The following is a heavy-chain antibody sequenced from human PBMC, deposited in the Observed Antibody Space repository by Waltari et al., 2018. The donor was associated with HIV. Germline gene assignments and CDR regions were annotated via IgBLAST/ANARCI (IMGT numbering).Heavy chain of an antibody. CDR3: AKDLVVGYYDSSGYYHYFDY. Sequence: EVQLLESGGGLVQPGGSLRLSCAASGFTFSSYAMSWVRQAPGKGLEWVSAISGSGGSTYYADSVKGRFTISRDNSKNTLYLQMNSLRAEDTAVYYCAKDLVVGYYDSSGYYHYFDYWGQGTLVTVSS. CDR1: GFTFSSYA. V-gene: IGHV3-23*01. CDR2: ISGSGGST. D-gene: IGHD3-22*01. J-gene: IGHJ4*02.